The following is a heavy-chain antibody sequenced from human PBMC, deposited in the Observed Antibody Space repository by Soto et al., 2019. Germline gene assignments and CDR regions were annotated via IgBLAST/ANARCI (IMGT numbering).Heavy chain of an antibody. CDR3: ATGRRGYYDILTGYYVPNLFDY. D-gene: IGHD3-9*01. V-gene: IGHV1-24*01. CDR1: GYTLTELS. Sequence: GASVKVSCKVSGYTLTELSMHWVRQAPGKGLEWMGGFDPEDGETIYAQKFQGRVTMTEDTSTDTAYMELSSLRSEDTAVYYCATGRRGYYDILTGYYVPNLFDYWGQGTLVTVSS. J-gene: IGHJ4*02. CDR2: FDPEDGET.